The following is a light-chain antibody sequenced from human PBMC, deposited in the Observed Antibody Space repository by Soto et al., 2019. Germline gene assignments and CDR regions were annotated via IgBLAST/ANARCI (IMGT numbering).Light chain of an antibody. J-gene: IGKJ2*01. CDR3: QQYGDSPMFT. Sequence: EVVLTQSPGTLSLSPGERAILSCRASQSVGSSYLAWYQKKPGQAPRLLIYSGSYRATGIPDRFSGSGSEADFTLTISRLEPEDFAVYYCQQYGDSPMFTFGQGTNLEIK. CDR1: QSVGSSY. CDR2: SGS. V-gene: IGKV3-20*01.